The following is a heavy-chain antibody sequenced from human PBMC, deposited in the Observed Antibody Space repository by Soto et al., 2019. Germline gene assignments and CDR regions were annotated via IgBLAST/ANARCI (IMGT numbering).Heavy chain of an antibody. Sequence: SETLSLTCTVSGGSISSYYWSWIRQPPGKGLEWIGYIYYSGSTNYNPSLKSRVTISVDTSKNQFSLKLSSVTAADTAVYYCARAKGVGILVGYYYYGMDVWGQGTTVAVSS. V-gene: IGHV4-59*01. J-gene: IGHJ6*02. D-gene: IGHD3-10*01. CDR3: ARAKGVGILVGYYYYGMDV. CDR2: IYYSGST. CDR1: GGSISSYY.